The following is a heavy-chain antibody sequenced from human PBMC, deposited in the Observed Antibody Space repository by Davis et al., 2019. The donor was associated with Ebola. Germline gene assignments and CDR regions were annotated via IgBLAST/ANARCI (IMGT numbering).Heavy chain of an antibody. CDR3: AIGDSGSRLEY. J-gene: IGHJ4*02. CDR1: GFTFNHAW. D-gene: IGHD1-26*01. CDR2: IKSETDGGTT. V-gene: IGHV3-15*01. Sequence: GESLKISCPASGFTFNHAWMSWVRQAPGKGLEWVGRIKSETDGGTTDYAAPVKGRFTISRDFSTNTLNLQMNSLKIEDTGIYYCAIGDSGSRLEYWGQGALVTVSS.